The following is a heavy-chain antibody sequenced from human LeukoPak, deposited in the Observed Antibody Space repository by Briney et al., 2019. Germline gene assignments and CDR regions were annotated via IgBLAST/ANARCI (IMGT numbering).Heavy chain of an antibody. D-gene: IGHD5-18*01. J-gene: IGHJ4*02. Sequence: GGSLRLSRAASGFTFRSYSMNWVRPAPAKGLEWVSYISRSSSSICYADSVKGRFNISRDNAKNSLYLQMNSLRDEDTAVYYCARRYSYGYAYWGQGTLVTVSS. CDR1: GFTFRSYS. CDR2: ISRSSSSI. CDR3: ARRYSYGYAY. V-gene: IGHV3-48*02.